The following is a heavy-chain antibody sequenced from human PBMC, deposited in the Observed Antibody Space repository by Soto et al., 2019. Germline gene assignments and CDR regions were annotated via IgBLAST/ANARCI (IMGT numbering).Heavy chain of an antibody. Sequence: QLQLQESGSGLVKPSQTLSLTCAVSGGSISSGGYSWSWIRQPPGKGLEWIGYIYHSGSTYYNPSLKSRVTISVDRSKNQFSLKLSAVTAADTAVYYCARGETQSWFGELLFSSFDYWGQGTLVTVSS. CDR2: IYHSGST. V-gene: IGHV4-30-2*01. CDR3: ARGETQSWFGELLFSSFDY. J-gene: IGHJ4*02. CDR1: GGSISSGGYS. D-gene: IGHD3-10*01.